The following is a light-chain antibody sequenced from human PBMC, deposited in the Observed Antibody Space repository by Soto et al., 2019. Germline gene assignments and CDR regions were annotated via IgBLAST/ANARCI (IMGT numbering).Light chain of an antibody. Sequence: QSALTQPRSVAGSPGKSVTISCTGTSSDVGGDNYVSWYQQYPGTSPKLMIYDVPKRPSGVPDRLSGSKSGNTASLTISGLHAEDEADYYCGSYAGSYTYVVFGGGTKLTGL. CDR1: SSDVGGDNY. CDR2: DVP. V-gene: IGLV2-11*01. J-gene: IGLJ2*01. CDR3: GSYAGSYTYVV.